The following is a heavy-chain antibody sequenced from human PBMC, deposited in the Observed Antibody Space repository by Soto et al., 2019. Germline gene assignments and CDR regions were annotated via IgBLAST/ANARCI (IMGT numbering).Heavy chain of an antibody. J-gene: IGHJ6*02. CDR3: ARGNYDFWSGPYYYGMDV. CDR2: IYHSGST. Sequence: TLSLTCAVSGGSISSGGYSWSWIRQPPGKGLEWIGYIYHSGSTYYNPSLKSRVTISVDRSKNQFSLKLSSVTAADTAVYYCARGNYDFWSGPYYYGMDVWGQGTTVTVYS. D-gene: IGHD3-3*01. V-gene: IGHV4-30-2*01. CDR1: GGSISSGGYS.